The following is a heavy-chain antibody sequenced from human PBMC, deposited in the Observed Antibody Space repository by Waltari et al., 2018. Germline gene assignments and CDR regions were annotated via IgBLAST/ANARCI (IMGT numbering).Heavy chain of an antibody. CDR2: IYHSGST. V-gene: IGHV4-34*01. J-gene: IGHJ4*02. CDR3: ARAGCSGGSCYFGPGRLFDY. CDR1: GGSFSGYY. Sequence: QVQLQQWGAGLLKPSETLSLTCAVYGGSFSGYYWSWIRQHPGKGLEWIGYIYHSGSTYYNPSLKSRVTISVDRSKNQFSLKLSSVTAADTAVYYCARAGCSGGSCYFGPGRLFDYWGQGTLVTVSS. D-gene: IGHD2-15*01.